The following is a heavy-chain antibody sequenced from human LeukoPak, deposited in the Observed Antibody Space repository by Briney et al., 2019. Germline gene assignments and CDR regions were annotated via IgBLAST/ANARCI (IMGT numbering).Heavy chain of an antibody. Sequence: ASVKVSCKASGYTFTGYYMHWVRQAPGQGLEWMGWINPNSGGTNYAQKFQGRVTMTRDTSISTAYMELSRLRSDDTAVYYCARVGIAAAGPFDPWGQGTLVTVSS. D-gene: IGHD6-13*01. CDR1: GYTFTGYY. J-gene: IGHJ5*02. CDR2: INPNSGGT. CDR3: ARVGIAAAGPFDP. V-gene: IGHV1-2*02.